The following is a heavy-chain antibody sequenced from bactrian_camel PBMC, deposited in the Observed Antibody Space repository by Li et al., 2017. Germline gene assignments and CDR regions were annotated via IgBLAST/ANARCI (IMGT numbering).Heavy chain of an antibody. J-gene: IGHJ4*01. Sequence: VQLVESGGGSVQAGGSLRLSCGASGSIYGDACVGWLRQAPGKEREGVATITLETGNTDYADSVKGRFTISQDGADNTVYLQMNDLKPEDTAMYYCAADFGPYCSGSYLARRANFEGQGTQVTVS. D-gene: IGHD2*01. V-gene: IGHV3S53*01. CDR2: ITLETGNT. CDR1: GSIYGDAC.